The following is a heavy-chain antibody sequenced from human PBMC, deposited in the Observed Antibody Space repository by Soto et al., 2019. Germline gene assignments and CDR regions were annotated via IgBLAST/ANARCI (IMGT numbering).Heavy chain of an antibody. V-gene: IGHV3-30*18. CDR3: AKDDRRYGMDV. J-gene: IGHJ6*02. Sequence: SLRLSCAASGCTFRSYGMHWVRQAPGKGLEWVALISDDGNKKYYADSVKGRFTISRDNSKNTVYLQMNSLRAEDTAVYYCAKDDRRYGMDVWGQGTTVTVSS. CDR2: ISDDGNKK. CDR1: GCTFRSYG.